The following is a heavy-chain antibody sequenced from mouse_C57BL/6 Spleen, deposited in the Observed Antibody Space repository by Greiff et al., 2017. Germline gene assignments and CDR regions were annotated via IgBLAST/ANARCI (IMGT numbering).Heavy chain of an antibody. V-gene: IGHV5-17*01. CDR3: ARSHYYGSSSYFDD. CDR2: ISSGSSTL. D-gene: IGHD1-1*01. CDR1: GFTFSDYG. Sequence: EVQLVESGGGLVQPGGSLKLSCAASGFTFSDYGMHWVRQAPEKGLEWVAYISSGSSTLYYADTVKGRFTISRDNAKNTLFLQMTSLRSEDTAMYYCARSHYYGSSSYFDDWGQGTTLTVSS. J-gene: IGHJ2*01.